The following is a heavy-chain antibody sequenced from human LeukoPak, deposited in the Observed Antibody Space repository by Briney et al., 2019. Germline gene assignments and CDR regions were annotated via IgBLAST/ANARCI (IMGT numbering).Heavy chain of an antibody. CDR1: GSTFTGYY. J-gene: IGHJ4*02. CDR3: ARGPCSSSWFTYFDY. Sequence: GASVKVSCKASGSTFTGYYMHWVRQAPGQGLEWMGWINPNSGGTNYAQKFQGRVTMTRDTSISTAYMELSRLRSDDTAMYYCARGPCSSSWFTYFDYWGQGTLVTVSS. CDR2: INPNSGGT. V-gene: IGHV1-2*02. D-gene: IGHD6-13*01.